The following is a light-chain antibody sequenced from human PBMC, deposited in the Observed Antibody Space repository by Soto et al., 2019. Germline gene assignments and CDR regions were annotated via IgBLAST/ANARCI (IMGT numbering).Light chain of an antibody. Sequence: AIQLTQSPSSLSASVGDRVTITCRASQGISSALAWYQQKPGKAPKLLIYDASSLESGVPSRFSGSGSGTDFTLTTSSLHPESFATYYCQQFNSYPITFDQGTRLEIK. J-gene: IGKJ5*01. V-gene: IGKV1-13*02. CDR3: QQFNSYPIT. CDR1: QGISSA. CDR2: DAS.